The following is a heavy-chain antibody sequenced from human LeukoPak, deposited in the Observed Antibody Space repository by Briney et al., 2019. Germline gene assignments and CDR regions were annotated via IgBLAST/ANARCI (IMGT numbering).Heavy chain of an antibody. V-gene: IGHV3-7*01. CDR2: IKQDGSEK. CDR1: RFTFSNYW. D-gene: IGHD1-26*01. Sequence: PGGSLRLSCAASRFTFSNYWMSWVRQAPGNGLEWVANIKQDGSEKYYVDSVKGRFTMSRDNAKNSLYLQMNSLRAEDTAVYYCARQRGSYSFDYWGQGTLVTVSS. J-gene: IGHJ4*02. CDR3: ARQRGSYSFDY.